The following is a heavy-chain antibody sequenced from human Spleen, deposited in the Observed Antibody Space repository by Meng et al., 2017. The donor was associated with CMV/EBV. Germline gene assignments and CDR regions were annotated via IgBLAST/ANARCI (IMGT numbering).Heavy chain of an antibody. CDR3: ARELSRYCSSTSCSGFDY. CDR2: ISYDGSNK. V-gene: IGHV3-30*04. D-gene: IGHD2-2*01. CDR1: TFSSYA. J-gene: IGHJ4*02. Sequence: TFSSYAMRWVRQDPGKGREGVAVISYDGSNKYYADSVKGRFTISRDNSKNTLYLQMNSLRAEDTAVYYCARELSRYCSSTSCSGFDYWGQGTLVTVSS.